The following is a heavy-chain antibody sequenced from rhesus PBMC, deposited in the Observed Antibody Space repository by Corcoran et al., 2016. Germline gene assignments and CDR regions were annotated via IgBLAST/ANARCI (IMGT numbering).Heavy chain of an antibody. CDR3: ARIHPEYFEL. Sequence: QVQLRESGPGLVKPSETLSLTCAFSGYSIRSVYFWGWILTPPGKGLEFIGYISSVSQSTSYNPTLKSRVTISKDMSKNQFSLNLASVTAADTAVYYCARIHPEYFELWGQGALVIVSS. CDR2: ISSVSQST. D-gene: IGHD4-23*01. V-gene: IGHV4-99*01. J-gene: IGHJ1*01. CDR1: GYSIRSVYF.